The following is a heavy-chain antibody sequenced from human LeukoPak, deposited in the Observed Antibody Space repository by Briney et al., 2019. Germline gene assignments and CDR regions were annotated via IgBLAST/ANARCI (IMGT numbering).Heavy chain of an antibody. CDR3: AKGDEYNNGALGGMDV. CDR2: ISYDGSTK. V-gene: IGHV3-30*18. D-gene: IGHD5-18*01. Sequence: PGGSLRLSCAASGLTFNNYGMHWVRQAPGKGLEWVAVISYDGSTKYYAGSVKGRFTISRDNSKNTLYLQMNSLRAEDTAVYYCAKGDEYNNGALGGMDVWGQGTTVTVSS. J-gene: IGHJ6*02. CDR1: GLTFNNYG.